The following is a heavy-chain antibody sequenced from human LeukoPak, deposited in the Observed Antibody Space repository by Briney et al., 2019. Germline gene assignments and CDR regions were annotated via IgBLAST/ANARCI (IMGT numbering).Heavy chain of an antibody. V-gene: IGHV4-59*01. D-gene: IGHD2-15*01. CDR3: ARVVVVAAVPPPAPDAFDI. Sequence: PSETLSLTCTVSGGSISSYYWSWIRQPPGKGLEGIGYIYYSGSTNYNPSLRSRVTISVDTSKNQFSLKLSSVTAADTAVYYCARVVVVAAVPPPAPDAFDIWGQGTMVTVSS. CDR1: GGSISSYY. CDR2: IYYSGST. J-gene: IGHJ3*02.